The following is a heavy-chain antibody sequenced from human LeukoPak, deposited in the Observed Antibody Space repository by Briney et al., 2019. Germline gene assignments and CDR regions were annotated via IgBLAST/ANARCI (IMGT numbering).Heavy chain of an antibody. V-gene: IGHV3-23*01. CDR3: AKDPPYYYDSSGSYGEY. J-gene: IGHJ4*02. Sequence: GGSLRLSCAASGFTFSSYAMSWVRQAPGKGLEWVSAISGSGGSTYYADSVKGRFTISRDNPKNTLYLQMNSLRAEDTAVYYCAKDPPYYYDSSGSYGEYWGQGTLVTVSS. CDR2: ISGSGGST. CDR1: GFTFSSYA. D-gene: IGHD3-22*01.